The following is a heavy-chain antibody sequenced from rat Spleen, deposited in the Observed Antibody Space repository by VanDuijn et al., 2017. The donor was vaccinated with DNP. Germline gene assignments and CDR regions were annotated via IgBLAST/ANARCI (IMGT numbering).Heavy chain of an antibody. J-gene: IGHJ3*01. CDR1: GFTFSDYN. D-gene: IGHD1-11*01. V-gene: IGHV5-20*01. Sequence: EVQLEESGGGLVQPGRSLKLSCAASGFTFSDYNMAWVRQAPKKGLEWVASISYDGRSTYYGDSVKGRFTISRDNAKPSLYLQMDSLRSEDTATYYCTKTGGNWVAHWGQGTLVTVSS. CDR2: ISYDGRST. CDR3: TKTGGNWVAH.